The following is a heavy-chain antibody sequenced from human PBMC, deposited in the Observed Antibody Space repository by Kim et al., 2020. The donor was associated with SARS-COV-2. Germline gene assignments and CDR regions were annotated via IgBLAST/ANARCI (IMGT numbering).Heavy chain of an antibody. CDR2: HRVST. V-gene: IGHV4-34*01. Sequence: HRVSTSCDPSLKSRITISVDTAEHQFSLKLSSVTAADTAVYYCAGSVTDYWGQGTLVTVSS. J-gene: IGHJ4*02. CDR3: AGSVTDY. D-gene: IGHD3-10*01.